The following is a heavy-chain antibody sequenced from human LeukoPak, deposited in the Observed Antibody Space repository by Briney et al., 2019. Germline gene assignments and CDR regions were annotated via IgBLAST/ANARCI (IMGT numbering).Heavy chain of an antibody. CDR3: ARGDSGSYSGFDY. D-gene: IGHD1-26*01. Sequence: GGSLRLSCAASGFTFSDFGMHWVRQAPGKGLEWVAVISYDGRNKYYGDSVKGRFTISRDNSKNTLYLQMNSLRAEDTAVYYCARGDSGSYSGFDYWGQGTLVTVSS. V-gene: IGHV3-30*03. CDR2: ISYDGRNK. CDR1: GFTFSDFG. J-gene: IGHJ4*02.